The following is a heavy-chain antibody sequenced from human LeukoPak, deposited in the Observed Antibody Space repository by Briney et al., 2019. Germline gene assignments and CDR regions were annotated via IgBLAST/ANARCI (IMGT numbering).Heavy chain of an antibody. CDR2: IHFGGTT. CDR3: VGLWFGDPDY. D-gene: IGHD3-10*01. CDR1: GGSISPYY. V-gene: IGHV4-4*07. J-gene: IGHJ4*02. Sequence: PSETLSLTCTVSGGSISPYYWTWIRQSAGKGLEFMGRIHFGGTTNYNPSLMSRITLSVDTSKSQVSLKLSSVTAADTAVYYCVGLWFGDPDYWGQGTLVTVSS.